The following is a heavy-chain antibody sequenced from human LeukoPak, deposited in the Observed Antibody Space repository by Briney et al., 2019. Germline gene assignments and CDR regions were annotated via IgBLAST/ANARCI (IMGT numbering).Heavy chain of an antibody. V-gene: IGHV3-21*01. D-gene: IGHD3-10*01. CDR3: ARGRSITLLRGVAMSDGFDV. Sequence: PGGSLGLSCTASGFTFSNYGLNWVRQAPGKGLEWVSFIATSGSYIYYGDSVKGRVTISRDNAKNSLYLRMNGLRAEDTAVYYCARGRSITLLRGVAMSDGFDVWGQGAMVTVSS. CDR1: GFTFSNYG. CDR2: IATSGSYI. J-gene: IGHJ3*01.